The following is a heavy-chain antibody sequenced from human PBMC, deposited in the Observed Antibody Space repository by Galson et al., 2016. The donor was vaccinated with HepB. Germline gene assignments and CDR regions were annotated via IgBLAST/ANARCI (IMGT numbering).Heavy chain of an antibody. CDR2: IFYSGTT. D-gene: IGHD1-26*01. Sequence: SETLSLTCTVSGGSISTYYWSWTRQPPGKGLEWIGYIFYSGTTNYNPSFNSRVTISVDTSKNQFSLRLSSVTAADTAVYYCAREVVWSDFNWFDPWGQGALVTVSS. CDR1: GGSISTYY. V-gene: IGHV4-59*01. J-gene: IGHJ5*02. CDR3: AREVVWSDFNWFDP.